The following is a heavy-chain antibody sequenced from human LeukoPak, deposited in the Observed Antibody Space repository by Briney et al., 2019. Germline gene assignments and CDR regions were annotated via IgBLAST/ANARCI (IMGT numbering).Heavy chain of an antibody. CDR3: TRDGPFRYSSSWYEYYYYYYMDV. D-gene: IGHD6-13*01. V-gene: IGHV3-49*04. Sequence: GGSLRLSCTASGFTFGDYAMSWVRQAPGKGLEWVGFIRSKAYGGTTEYAACVKGRFTISRDDSKSIAYLQMNSLKTEDTAVYYCTRDGPFRYSSSWYEYYYYYYMDVWGKGTTVTISS. CDR1: GFTFGDYA. J-gene: IGHJ6*03. CDR2: IRSKAYGGTT.